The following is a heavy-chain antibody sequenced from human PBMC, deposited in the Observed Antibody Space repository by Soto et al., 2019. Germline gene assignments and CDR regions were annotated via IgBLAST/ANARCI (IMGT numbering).Heavy chain of an antibody. J-gene: IGHJ4*02. V-gene: IGHV3-23*01. CDR1: GFIFNNYA. CDR2: ISANGGGT. D-gene: IGHD6-6*01. Sequence: GGSLRLSCAASGFIFNNYAMTWARQGPGKGLEWVSAISANGGGTYYTDSVKGRFTISRDNSKNMLYLQMNSLRAEDTAIYYCAKAPYSSSPEFDYWGQGALVTVSS. CDR3: AKAPYSSSPEFDY.